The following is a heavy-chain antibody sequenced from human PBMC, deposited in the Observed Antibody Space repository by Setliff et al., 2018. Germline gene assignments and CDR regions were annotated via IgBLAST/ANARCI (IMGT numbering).Heavy chain of an antibody. V-gene: IGHV3-30*02. Sequence: GGSLRLSCAPSGFSFNHHAMHWVRQAPGKGLEWVAEIWYDGTYKFYADSVKGRFTISRDNSKNTLYLQMNSLRTEDTAVYYCATDGVQNYNLDYWGQGTLVTVYS. J-gene: IGHJ4*02. CDR2: IWYDGTYK. CDR1: GFSFNHHA. D-gene: IGHD1-1*01. CDR3: ATDGVQNYNLDY.